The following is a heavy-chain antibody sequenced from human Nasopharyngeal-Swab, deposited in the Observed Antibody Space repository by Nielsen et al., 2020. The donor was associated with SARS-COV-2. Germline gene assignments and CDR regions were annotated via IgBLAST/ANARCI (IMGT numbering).Heavy chain of an antibody. CDR2: ITSDGTTT. D-gene: IGHD7-27*01. V-gene: IGHV3-74*01. Sequence: GESLKISCVASGVIFSNYWMDWVRQVPGKGLMWVSHITSDGTTTSYADSVKGRFTTSRDNAKDTLYLQMNSLRAEDTAVYYCARSYWGAEDVWGKGTTVTVSS. J-gene: IGHJ6*04. CDR3: ARSYWGAEDV. CDR1: GVIFSNYW.